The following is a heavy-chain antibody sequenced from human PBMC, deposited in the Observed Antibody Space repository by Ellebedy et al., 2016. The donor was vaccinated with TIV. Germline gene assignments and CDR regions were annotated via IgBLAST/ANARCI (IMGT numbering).Heavy chain of an antibody. V-gene: IGHV3-53*01. J-gene: IGHJ6*02. CDR2: IYYDGRT. CDR3: AKDYHDSGTYVFFYYGMDV. Sequence: PGGSLRLSCAASGFTVSNTYMSWVRQAPGKGLEWVSVIYYDGRTNYADSVKGRFTISRDNSKNTLYLQMNSLGAEDTADYYCAKDYHDSGTYVFFYYGMDVWGRGTTVTVSS. D-gene: IGHD3-22*01. CDR1: GFTVSNTY.